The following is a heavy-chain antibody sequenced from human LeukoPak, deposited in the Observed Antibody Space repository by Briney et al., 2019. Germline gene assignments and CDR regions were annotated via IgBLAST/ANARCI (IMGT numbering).Heavy chain of an antibody. Sequence: SVKVSCKASGGTFSSYAISWVRQAPGQGLEWMGGIIPIFGTANYAQKFQGRVTITTDESTSPAYMEPSSLRSEDTAVYYCARGVGFNYYYYYMDVWGKGTTVTVSS. CDR3: ARGVGFNYYYYYMDV. D-gene: IGHD3-16*01. CDR1: GGTFSSYA. CDR2: IIPIFGTA. J-gene: IGHJ6*03. V-gene: IGHV1-69*05.